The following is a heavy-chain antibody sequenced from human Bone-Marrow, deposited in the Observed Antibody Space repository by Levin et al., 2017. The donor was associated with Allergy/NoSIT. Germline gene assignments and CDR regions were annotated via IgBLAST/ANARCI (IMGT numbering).Heavy chain of an antibody. CDR1: GFTFSSYS. CDR3: ARIQEPHYFDS. CDR2: ISTSSSNR. D-gene: IGHD1-14*01. Sequence: GGSLRLSCAASGFTFSSYSMIWVRQAPGKGLEWVSSISTSSSNRHYADSVKGRFTISRDNAKKSLYLQMNSLRAEDTAVYYCARIQEPHYFDSWGQGSLVTVSS. V-gene: IGHV3-21*01. J-gene: IGHJ4*02.